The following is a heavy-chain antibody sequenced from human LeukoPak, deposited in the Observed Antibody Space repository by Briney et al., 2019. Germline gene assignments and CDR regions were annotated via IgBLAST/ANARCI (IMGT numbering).Heavy chain of an antibody. CDR3: ARAPTWNYGMDV. J-gene: IGHJ6*02. CDR2: IIPIFGTA. D-gene: IGHD2/OR15-2a*01. CDR1: GGTFSSYA. Sequence: SVKVSCKASGGTFSSYAISWVRQAPGQGLEWMGGIIPIFGTANYAQKFQGRVTITADESTSTAYMELSSLRSEDTAVYYCARAPTWNYGMDVWGQGTTVTVSS. V-gene: IGHV1-69*13.